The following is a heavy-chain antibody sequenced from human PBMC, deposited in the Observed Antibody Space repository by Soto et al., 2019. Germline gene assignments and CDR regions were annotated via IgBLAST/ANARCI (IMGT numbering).Heavy chain of an antibody. CDR1: GGSISSSSYY. CDR3: DSNGDRHNLHSF. CDR2: IYYSGST. V-gene: IGHV4-39*01. Sequence: SETLSLTCTVSGGSISSSSYYWGWIRQPPGKGLEWIGSIYYSGSTYYNPSLKSRVTISVDTSKNQFSLKLSSVTAADTAVYFCDSNGDRHNLHSFCGQGSPVP. D-gene: IGHD4-4*01. J-gene: IGHJ4*02.